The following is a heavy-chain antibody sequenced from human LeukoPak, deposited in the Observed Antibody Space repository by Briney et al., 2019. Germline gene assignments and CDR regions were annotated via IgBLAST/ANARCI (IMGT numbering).Heavy chain of an antibody. D-gene: IGHD3-3*01. V-gene: IGHV1-24*01. CDR1: GYTLTELS. CDR3: ATCNPDYYDFWSGHRRGTYYYYYYMDV. J-gene: IGHJ6*03. CDR2: FDPEDGET. Sequence: ASVKVSCKVSGYTLTELSMHWVRQAPGKGLEWMGGFDPEDGETIYAQKFQGRVTMTEDTSTDTAYMELSSLRSEDTAVYYCATCNPDYYDFWSGHRRGTYYYYYYMDVWGKGATVTVSS.